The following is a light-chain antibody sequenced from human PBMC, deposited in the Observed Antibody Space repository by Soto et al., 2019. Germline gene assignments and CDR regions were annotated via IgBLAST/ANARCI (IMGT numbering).Light chain of an antibody. CDR3: QQYGSSPYT. CDR1: QSVSSSY. CDR2: GAS. V-gene: IGKV3-20*01. Sequence: EIVLTQSPGTLSLSPGERATLSCRASQSVSSSYLAWNQQKPGQAPRLLIYGASSRATGIPDRFSGSGSGTDFTLTISRLEPEDFVVYYCQQYGSSPYTFGQGTKLEIK. J-gene: IGKJ2*01.